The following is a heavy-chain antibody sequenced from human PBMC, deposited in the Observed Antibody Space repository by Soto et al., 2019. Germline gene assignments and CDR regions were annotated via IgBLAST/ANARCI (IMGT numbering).Heavy chain of an antibody. D-gene: IGHD2-2*01. CDR1: GFTFSNYW. CDR2: IKQDGSVR. J-gene: IGHJ6*04. CDR3: VRSATRASV. V-gene: IGHV3-7*05. Sequence: GGSLRLSCAASGFTFSNYWMNWVRQAPGKGLEWVADIKQDGSVRSYVDSVKGRFTISRDNAKNSLYLQMDSLRAEDTAVYYCVRSATRASVWGKGATVTVSS.